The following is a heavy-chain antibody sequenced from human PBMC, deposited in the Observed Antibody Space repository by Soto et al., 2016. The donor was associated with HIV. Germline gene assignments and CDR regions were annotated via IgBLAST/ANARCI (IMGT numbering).Heavy chain of an antibody. D-gene: IGHD6-19*01. CDR3: ARTYRSGWYPWGY. CDR1: GESFSGYY. Sequence: QVQLQQWGAGLLKSSETLSLTCAVYGESFSGYYGSWIRQPPGKGLEWIGEINHSGSTNYKPSLKSRVTISIDTSKNQFSLKLTPVTAADTAVYYCARTYRSGWYPWGYWGQGSPVTVSS. J-gene: IGHJ4*02. CDR2: INHSGST. V-gene: IGHV4-34*01.